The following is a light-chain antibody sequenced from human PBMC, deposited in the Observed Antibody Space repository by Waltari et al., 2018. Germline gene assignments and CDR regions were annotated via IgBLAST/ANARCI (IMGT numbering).Light chain of an antibody. V-gene: IGKV3-15*01. CDR3: QQYNHWPPIT. J-gene: IGKJ5*01. CDR2: EAS. CDR1: QNVSSN. Sequence: EIVMTQSPDTLSVCPGERATFSCRASQNVSSNLAWDQQKPGQTPRLRFYEASTGATSIPARFRGSGSGTDFTLTISSLQSEDSAVYYCQQYNHWPPITFGQGTRLEIK.